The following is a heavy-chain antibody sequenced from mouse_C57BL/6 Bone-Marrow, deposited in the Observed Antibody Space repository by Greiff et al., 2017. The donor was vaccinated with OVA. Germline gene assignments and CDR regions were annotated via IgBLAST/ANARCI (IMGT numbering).Heavy chain of an antibody. CDR3: ARGDEGYGNGAY. D-gene: IGHD2-10*02. J-gene: IGHJ3*01. CDR2: INPNNGGT. Sequence: EVQLQQSGPELVKPGASVKISCKASGYTFTDYYMNWVKQSHGKSLEWIGDINPNNGGTSYNQKFKGKATLTVDKSSSTAYTDLRSLTSEDSAVYYCARGDEGYGNGAYWGQGTLVTVSA. V-gene: IGHV1-26*01. CDR1: GYTFTDYY.